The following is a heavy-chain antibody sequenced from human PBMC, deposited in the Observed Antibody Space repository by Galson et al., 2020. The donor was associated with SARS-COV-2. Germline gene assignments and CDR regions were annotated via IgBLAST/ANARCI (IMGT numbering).Heavy chain of an antibody. J-gene: IGHJ6*02. D-gene: IGHD3-9*01. CDR1: GFTFSDYY. Sequence: PGGSLRLSCAASGFTFSDYYISWIRQPPGKGLEWVSYIGSSGSNIFYADSVRGRFTISRDNAKKSLFLQMDSLRAEDTAVYYCARDLLTRFYPSFYGMDVWGQGTTVTVSS. CDR3: ARDLLTRFYPSFYGMDV. CDR2: IGSSGSNI. V-gene: IGHV3-11*01.